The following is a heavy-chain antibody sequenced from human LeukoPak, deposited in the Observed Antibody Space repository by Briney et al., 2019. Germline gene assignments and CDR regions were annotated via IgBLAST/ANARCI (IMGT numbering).Heavy chain of an antibody. D-gene: IGHD3-10*01. V-gene: IGHV3-30-3*01. CDR2: ISYDGSNK. J-gene: IGHJ4*02. CDR1: GFTFSNYA. CDR3: ARGGALDGSGYYFDY. Sequence: HPGGSLRLSCAASGFTFSNYAMHWVRQAPGKGLEWVAVISYDGSNKYYADSVKGRFTISRDNSKNTLYLQMNSLRAEDTAVYYCARGGALDGSGYYFDYWGQGTLVTVSS.